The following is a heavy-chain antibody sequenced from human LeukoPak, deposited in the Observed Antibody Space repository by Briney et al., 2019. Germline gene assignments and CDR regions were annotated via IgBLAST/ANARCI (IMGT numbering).Heavy chain of an antibody. CDR2: ISASGGST. Sequence: PGGSLRLSCAASGFTFSSYAMSWVRQAPGKGLESVSAISASGGSTYSAASVKERFTISRDNSNSTLYLVMNSLRAEDTAVYYCAKDQYYYDSSGFDAVDIWGQGTMVTVSS. J-gene: IGHJ3*02. CDR3: AKDQYYYDSSGFDAVDI. V-gene: IGHV3-23*01. D-gene: IGHD3-22*01. CDR1: GFTFSSYA.